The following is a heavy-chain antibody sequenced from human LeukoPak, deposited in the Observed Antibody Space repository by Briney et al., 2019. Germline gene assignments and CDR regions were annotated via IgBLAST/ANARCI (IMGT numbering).Heavy chain of an antibody. D-gene: IGHD3-22*01. CDR2: ISYDGSNK. Sequence: GGSLRLSCAASGFTFNSYAMSWVRQAPGKGLEWVAVISYDGSNKYYADSVKGRFTISRDNSKNTLYLQMNSLRAEDTAVYYCASYYYDSSGYYLGYFDYWGQGTLVTVSS. CDR3: ASYYYDSSGYYLGYFDY. V-gene: IGHV3-30-3*01. CDR1: GFTFNSYA. J-gene: IGHJ4*02.